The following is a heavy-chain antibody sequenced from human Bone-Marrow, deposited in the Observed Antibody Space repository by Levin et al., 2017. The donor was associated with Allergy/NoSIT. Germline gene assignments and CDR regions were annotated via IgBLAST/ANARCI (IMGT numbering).Heavy chain of an antibody. Sequence: SSETLSLTCTVSGASISSFYWSWIRQPPGKGLEWIGYIYYSGSTNYSPSLKSRVSMSADMSRNQVYLTMSSVTAADTAVYSCARQAVPAAMNGFDSWGQGTLVTVSS. CDR1: GASISSFY. CDR2: IYYSGST. J-gene: IGHJ5*01. V-gene: IGHV4-59*08. D-gene: IGHD2-2*01. CDR3: ARQAVPAAMNGFDS.